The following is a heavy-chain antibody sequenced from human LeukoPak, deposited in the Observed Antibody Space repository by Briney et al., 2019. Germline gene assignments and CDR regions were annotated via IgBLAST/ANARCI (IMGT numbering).Heavy chain of an antibody. CDR3: AKDSRYSGNYKAFDI. CDR1: GFTFNSYA. Sequence: PGGSLRLSCAASGFTFNSYAMSWVRQAPGKGLEWVSGISGSGGSTNYADSVKGRFTISRDNSENTLYLQMNSLRAEDTAVYYCAKDSRYSGNYKAFDIWGQGTMVTVSS. J-gene: IGHJ3*02. V-gene: IGHV3-23*01. CDR2: ISGSGGST. D-gene: IGHD1-26*01.